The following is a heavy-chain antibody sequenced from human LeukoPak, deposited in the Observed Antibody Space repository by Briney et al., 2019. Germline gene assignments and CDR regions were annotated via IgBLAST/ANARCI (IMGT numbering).Heavy chain of an antibody. V-gene: IGHV3-15*01. D-gene: IGHD1-26*01. Sequence: GGSLRLSCAASGFTFSSYSMNWVRQAPGKGLEWVGRIKSKNVGETTDYAAPVKGRFIISRDDSRDTVYLQMNSLTTEDTAVYYCTTDLREDYWGQGTLVTVSS. J-gene: IGHJ4*02. CDR1: GFTFSSYS. CDR2: IKSKNVGETT. CDR3: TTDLREDY.